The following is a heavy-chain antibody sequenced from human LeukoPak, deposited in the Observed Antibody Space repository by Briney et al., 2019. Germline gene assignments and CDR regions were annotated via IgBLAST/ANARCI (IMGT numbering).Heavy chain of an antibody. Sequence: GGSLRLSCAASGFTFSNYWIHWVRQAPGRGLVWVSRIRTDGSVTNYADSVKGRFTISRDNAENTLYLQMNSLRPEDTAVYYCVRGPSGWYGFVYWGQGTLVTVSS. D-gene: IGHD6-19*01. V-gene: IGHV3-74*01. CDR2: IRTDGSVT. CDR1: GFTFSNYW. CDR3: VRGPSGWYGFVY. J-gene: IGHJ4*02.